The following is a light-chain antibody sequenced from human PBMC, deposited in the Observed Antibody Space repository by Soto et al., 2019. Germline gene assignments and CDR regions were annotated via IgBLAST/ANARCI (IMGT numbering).Light chain of an antibody. J-gene: IGKJ1*01. CDR1: QSVSSSY. V-gene: IGKV3-20*01. CDR2: GAS. CDR3: QQCGTPPPT. Sequence: EIVLTQSPGTLSLSPGERATLSCRASQSVSSSYLAWYQQKPGQAPRLLIYGASSRATGIPDRFSGSGSGTDFTLTISRLEPEDFSVFYCQQCGTPPPTSGQGPKV.